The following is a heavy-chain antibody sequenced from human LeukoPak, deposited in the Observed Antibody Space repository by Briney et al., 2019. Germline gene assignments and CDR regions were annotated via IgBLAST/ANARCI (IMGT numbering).Heavy chain of an antibody. CDR1: GYTFTSYG. V-gene: IGHV1-18*01. CDR2: IGPYNGNT. Sequence: ASVKVSCKASGYTFTSYGISWVRQAPGQGLEWMGWIGPYNGNTNYAQNLQGRVTMTTDTSTSTAYMELGSLGSDDTAVYYCARDQDSLVRGVLGYWGQGTLVTVSS. CDR3: ARDQDSLVRGVLGY. D-gene: IGHD3-10*01. J-gene: IGHJ4*02.